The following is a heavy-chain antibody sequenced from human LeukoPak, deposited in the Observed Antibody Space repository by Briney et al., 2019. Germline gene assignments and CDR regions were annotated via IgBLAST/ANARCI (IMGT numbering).Heavy chain of an antibody. J-gene: IGHJ4*02. CDR2: ISSSGSTI. D-gene: IGHD2-2*01. CDR3: ARRAVPAAICDY. CDR1: GFTFSDYY. V-gene: IGHV3-11*04. Sequence: GGSLRLSCAASGFTFSDYYMSWIRQAPGKGLEWVSYISSSGSTIYYADSAKGRFTISRDNAKNSLYLQMNSLRAEDTAVYYCARRAVPAAICDYWGQGTLVTVSS.